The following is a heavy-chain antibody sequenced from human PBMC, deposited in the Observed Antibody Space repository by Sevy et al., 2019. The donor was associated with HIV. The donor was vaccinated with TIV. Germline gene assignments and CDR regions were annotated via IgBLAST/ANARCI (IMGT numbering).Heavy chain of an antibody. CDR3: SRSVYGSRPYLNDY. J-gene: IGHJ4*02. D-gene: IGHD3-10*01. Sequence: ASVKVSCKASGYTFTGYYMHWVRQAPGQGLEWMGWIDPNSGGTNYAQKFQGRVTMSTDTSISTAYMELSRLRSDDTALYYCSRSVYGSRPYLNDYWGQGTLVTVSS. CDR2: IDPNSGGT. CDR1: GYTFTGYY. V-gene: IGHV1-2*02.